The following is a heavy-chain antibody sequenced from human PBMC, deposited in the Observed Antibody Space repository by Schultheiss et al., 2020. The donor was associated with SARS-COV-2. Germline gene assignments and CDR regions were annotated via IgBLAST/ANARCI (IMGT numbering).Heavy chain of an antibody. J-gene: IGHJ4*02. CDR2: INPNSGGT. CDR3: ARDDYGDNEVDY. CDR1: GGTFSSYT. Sequence: ASVKVSCKASGGTFSSYTISWVRQAPGQGLEWMGWINPNSGGTNYAQKFQGRVTMTTDTSTSTAYMELSSLRSEDTAVYYCARDDYGDNEVDYWGQGTLVTVSS. V-gene: IGHV1-18*01. D-gene: IGHD4-17*01.